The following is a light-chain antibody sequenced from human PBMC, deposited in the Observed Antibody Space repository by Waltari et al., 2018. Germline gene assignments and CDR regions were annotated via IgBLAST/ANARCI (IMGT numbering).Light chain of an antibody. V-gene: IGLV1-47*01. Sequence: QSVLTQPPSASGTPGQRVTISCSGRNSNIAFNFVYWYQQLPGTAPKLLISRNEQRPSGVPDRFSGSKSGPSASRAISGLRAEDEAYYYWVAWDDSLSVVFGGGTKLTVL. CDR2: RNE. CDR3: VAWDDSLSVV. J-gene: IGLJ2*01. CDR1: NSNIAFNF.